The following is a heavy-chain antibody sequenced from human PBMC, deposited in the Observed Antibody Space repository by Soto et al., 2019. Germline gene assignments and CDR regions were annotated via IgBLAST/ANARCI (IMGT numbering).Heavy chain of an antibody. D-gene: IGHD6-19*01. CDR1: GFTFTSYG. CDR2: ISYDGSNK. CDR3: AKDLAVAVYYYGRDV. Sequence: QVQLVESGGGVVQPERSLRLSCAASGFTFTSYGMHWVRQAPGKGLERVAVISYDGSNKYYADSVKGRFTISRDNSKNTLYLEMTSLRAEDTAVYYCAKDLAVAVYYYGRDVWGQGTTVTVSS. V-gene: IGHV3-30*18. J-gene: IGHJ6*02.